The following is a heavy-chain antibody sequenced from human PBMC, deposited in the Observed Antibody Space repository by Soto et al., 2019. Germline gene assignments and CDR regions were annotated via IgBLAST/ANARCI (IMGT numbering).Heavy chain of an antibody. D-gene: IGHD3-22*01. CDR3: AAYYDSSGYIDY. CDR1: GGSISSYY. CDR2: IYYSGST. Sequence: SETLSLTCTVSGGSISSYYWSWIRQPPGKGLEWIGYIYYSGSTNYNPSLKSRVTISVDTSKNQFSLKLSSVTAADTAVYYCAAYYDSSGYIDYWGQGTLVTVSS. V-gene: IGHV4-59*01. J-gene: IGHJ4*02.